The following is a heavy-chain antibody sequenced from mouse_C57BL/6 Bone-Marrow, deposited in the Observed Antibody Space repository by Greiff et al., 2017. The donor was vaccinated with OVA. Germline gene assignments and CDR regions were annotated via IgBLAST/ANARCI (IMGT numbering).Heavy chain of an antibody. V-gene: IGHV5-12*01. D-gene: IGHD2-3*01. CDR2: ISNGCGST. Sequence: EVQLVESGGGLVQPGGSLKLSCAASGFTFSDYYMYWVRQTPEKRLEWVAYISNGCGSTYYPDTVKGRFTISRDNAKNTLYLQMSRLKSEDTAMYYCARHDGYYWYFDVWGTGTTVTVSS. J-gene: IGHJ1*03. CDR1: GFTFSDYY. CDR3: ARHDGYYWYFDV.